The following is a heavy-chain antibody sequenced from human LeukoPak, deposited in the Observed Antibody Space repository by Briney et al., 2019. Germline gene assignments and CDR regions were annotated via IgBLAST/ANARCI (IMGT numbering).Heavy chain of an antibody. D-gene: IGHD3-22*01. CDR2: LSGSGGST. CDR3: AKRPIYDSSGAPYDY. J-gene: IGHJ4*02. Sequence: AGSLRLTCAASGFTFSSSAMSWVRQAPGKGLEWVSALSGSGGSTYYADSVKGRFTISRDNSKNTMYLQMNGLRVEDTAVYYCAKRPIYDSSGAPYDYWGQGTLVTVSS. CDR1: GFTFSSSA. V-gene: IGHV3-23*01.